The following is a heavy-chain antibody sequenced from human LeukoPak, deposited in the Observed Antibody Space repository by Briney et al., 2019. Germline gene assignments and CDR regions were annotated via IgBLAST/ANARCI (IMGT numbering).Heavy chain of an antibody. V-gene: IGHV3-74*01. D-gene: IGHD6-13*01. Sequence: GGSLRLSCAASGFTFSSYWMHWVRQAPGKGLVWVSRINSDGSSTSYADSVKGRFTISGDNAKNTLYLQMNSLRAEDTAVYYCATNGGVRYSSSAHWGQGTLVTVSS. CDR2: INSDGSST. CDR3: ATNGGVRYSSSAH. J-gene: IGHJ4*02. CDR1: GFTFSSYW.